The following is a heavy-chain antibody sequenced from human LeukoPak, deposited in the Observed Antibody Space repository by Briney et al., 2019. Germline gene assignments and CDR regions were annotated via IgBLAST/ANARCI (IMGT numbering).Heavy chain of an antibody. CDR1: GFTFRSYW. V-gene: IGHV3-7*01. CDR3: AFGGSSGRFDY. J-gene: IGHJ4*02. D-gene: IGHD3-22*01. Sequence: GGSLRLSCAASGFTFRSYWMSWVRQSPDKGLEWVANIKQDGSEKFYVDSVKGRFTISRDNAKKSLYLQMNSLRAEDTAMYYCAFGGSSGRFDYWGQGTLVTVSS. CDR2: IKQDGSEK.